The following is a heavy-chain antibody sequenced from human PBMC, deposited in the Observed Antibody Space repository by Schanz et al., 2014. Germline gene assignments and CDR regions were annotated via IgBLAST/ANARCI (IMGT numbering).Heavy chain of an antibody. J-gene: IGHJ6*04. Sequence: QGQLVESGGGLVKPGGSLRLSCAASGFTFSDHYMDWVRQAPGKGLEWVSYISSSSGTIYYADSVKGRFTISRDNAKNLLYLQMNGLRAEDTAVYFCARDLSSLIQGDVWGKGTTVTVSS. CDR3: ARDLSSLIQGDV. D-gene: IGHD2-2*01. CDR2: ISSSSGTI. CDR1: GFTFSDHY. V-gene: IGHV3-11*04.